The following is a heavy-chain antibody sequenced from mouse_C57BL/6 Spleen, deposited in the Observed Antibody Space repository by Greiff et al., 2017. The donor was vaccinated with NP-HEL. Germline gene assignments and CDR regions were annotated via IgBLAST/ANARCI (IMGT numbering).Heavy chain of an antibody. D-gene: IGHD1-1*01. CDR3: VRLGSTYYAMDY. CDR1: GFSFNTYA. J-gene: IGHJ4*01. CDR2: IRSKSNNYAT. V-gene: IGHV10-1*01. Sequence: EVQLVESGGGLVQPKGSLKLSCAASGFSFNTYAMNWVRQAPGKGLEWVARIRSKSNNYATYYADSVKDRFTISRDDSESMLYLQMNNLKTEDTAMYYWVRLGSTYYAMDYWGQGTSVTVSS.